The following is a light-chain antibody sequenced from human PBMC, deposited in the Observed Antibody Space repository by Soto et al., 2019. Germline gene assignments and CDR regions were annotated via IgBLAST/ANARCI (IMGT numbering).Light chain of an antibody. J-gene: IGKJ1*01. CDR1: HSVSSNY. Sequence: EIVLTQSPGTLSLSPGERATLSCRSSHSVSSNYLAWYQQKPGQAPRLLIYDVSSKATGIPDRFSGSWSGTDFTITTSRLEPVDFAVYYCQQYCISPTFGQGNKVDIK. CDR2: DVS. V-gene: IGKV3-20*01. CDR3: QQYCISPT.